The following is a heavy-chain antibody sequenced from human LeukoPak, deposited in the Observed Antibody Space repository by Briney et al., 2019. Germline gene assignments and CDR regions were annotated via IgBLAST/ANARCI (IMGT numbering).Heavy chain of an antibody. D-gene: IGHD5-18*01. J-gene: IGHJ4*02. CDR2: INHSGST. CDR1: GGSFSGYY. CDR3: ASLLGYSYGSSFDY. V-gene: IGHV4-34*01. Sequence: PSETLSLTCAVYGGSFSGYYWSWIRQPPGKGLEWIGEINHSGSTNYNPSLKSRVTISVDTSKNQFSLKLSSVTAADTAVYYCASLLGYSYGSSFDYWGQGTLVTVSS.